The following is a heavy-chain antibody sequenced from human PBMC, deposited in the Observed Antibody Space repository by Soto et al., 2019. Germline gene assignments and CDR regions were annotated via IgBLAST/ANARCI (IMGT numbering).Heavy chain of an antibody. D-gene: IGHD2-2*01. J-gene: IGHJ6*02. Sequence: QVQLVQSGAEVKKPGSSVKVSCKASGGTFSSYAISWVRQAPGQGLEWMGGIIPISGTANYAQKFQGRVTITADETTSTAYMEQSSLRSEDTAVYYCARSQGSSTSLDIYYYYYYGMDVWGQGTTVTVSS. CDR1: GGTFSSYA. V-gene: IGHV1-69*01. CDR3: ARSQGSSTSLDIYYYYYYGMDV. CDR2: IIPISGTA.